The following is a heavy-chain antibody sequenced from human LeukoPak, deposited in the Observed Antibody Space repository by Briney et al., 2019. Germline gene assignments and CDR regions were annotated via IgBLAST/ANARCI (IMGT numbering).Heavy chain of an antibody. J-gene: IGHJ4*02. CDR3: ARGLKDGYNYGYYFDY. Sequence: PSETLSLSCSVPGGSIVGYYWTWIRRPPGKGLEWIGYIYYTGSTNYNPSLKSRVNMSVDSSKNQFSLNLNSVTAADTATYFCARGLKDGYNYGYYFDYWGPGALVTVSS. D-gene: IGHD5-24*01. V-gene: IGHV4-59*13. CDR2: IYYTGST. CDR1: GGSIVGYY.